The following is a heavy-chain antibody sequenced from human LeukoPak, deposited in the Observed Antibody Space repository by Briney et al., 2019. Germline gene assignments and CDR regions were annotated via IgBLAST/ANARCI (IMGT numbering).Heavy chain of an antibody. V-gene: IGHV3-23*01. D-gene: IGHD2-2*01. CDR2: ISGSGGST. J-gene: IGHJ4*02. Sequence: GGSLRLSCAASEFDFSSHAMTWVRQAPGKGLEWVSAISGSGGSTYYADSVKGRFTIPRDNSKNTLYLQINSLRAEDTAVYYCAKVLGYCSSTSCYAFDYWGQGTLVTVSS. CDR1: EFDFSSHA. CDR3: AKVLGYCSSTSCYAFDY.